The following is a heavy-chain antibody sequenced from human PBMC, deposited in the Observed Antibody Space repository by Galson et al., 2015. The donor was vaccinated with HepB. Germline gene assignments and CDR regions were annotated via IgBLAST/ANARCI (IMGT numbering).Heavy chain of an antibody. J-gene: IGHJ4*02. Sequence: QSGAEVKKPGESLRISCTGSGYSFTSYWISWARQMPGKGLEWMGRIDPSDSYTNYSPSFQGHVTISADKSISTAYLQWSSLKASDTAMYYCAIRGVVPAAPFDYWGQGTLVTVSS. CDR2: IDPSDSYT. D-gene: IGHD2-2*01. CDR1: GYSFTSYW. CDR3: AIRGVVPAAPFDY. V-gene: IGHV5-10-1*01.